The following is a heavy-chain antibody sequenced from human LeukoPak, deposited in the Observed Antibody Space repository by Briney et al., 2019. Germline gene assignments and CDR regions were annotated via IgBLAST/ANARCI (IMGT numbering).Heavy chain of an antibody. Sequence: GGSLRLSCAASGFNFSPYYMNWVRQAPGKGLEWISYISGGGSTISYADSVKGRFTISRDNAKNSLYLQMNSLRDEDTAVYYCARDNPASVWGQGTMVTVSS. CDR2: ISGGGSTI. D-gene: IGHD1-14*01. CDR1: GFNFSPYY. V-gene: IGHV3-48*02. CDR3: ARDNPASV. J-gene: IGHJ3*01.